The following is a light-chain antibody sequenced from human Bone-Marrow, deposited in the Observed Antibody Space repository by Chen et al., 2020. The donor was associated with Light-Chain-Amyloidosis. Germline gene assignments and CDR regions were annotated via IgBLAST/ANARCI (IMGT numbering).Light chain of an antibody. Sequence: SYVLTQPSSVSVAPGQTATIACGGNNIGSKSVHWYKQTPGQPPLLVVYDDSDRPSGIPERLSGSNSGNTATLTISRVEAGDEADYYCQVWDSSSDRPVFGGGTKLTVL. CDR3: QVWDSSSDRPV. CDR1: NIGSKS. J-gene: IGLJ3*02. V-gene: IGLV3-21*02. CDR2: DDS.